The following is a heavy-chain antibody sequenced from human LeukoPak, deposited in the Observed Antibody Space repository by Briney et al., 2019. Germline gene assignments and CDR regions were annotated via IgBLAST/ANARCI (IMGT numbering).Heavy chain of an antibody. CDR3: ARADYYGSGSYYKYYYYYMDV. J-gene: IGHJ6*03. V-gene: IGHV4-59*08. CDR2: IYYSGST. Sequence: KPSETLSLTCTVSGGSISSYYWSWIRQPPGKGLEWIGYIYYSGSTNYNPSLKSRVTISVDTSKNQFSLKLSSVTAADTAVYYCARADYYGSGSYYKYYYYYMDVWGKGTTVTISS. CDR1: GGSISSYY. D-gene: IGHD3-10*01.